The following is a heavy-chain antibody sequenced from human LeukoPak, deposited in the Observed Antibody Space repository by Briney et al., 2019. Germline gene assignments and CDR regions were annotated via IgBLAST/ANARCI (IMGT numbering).Heavy chain of an antibody. CDR1: GGSISSSSYY. CDR3: ARHIEAYDYVWGSYLDY. V-gene: IGHV4-39*01. D-gene: IGHD3-16*01. J-gene: IGHJ4*02. CDR2: IYYSGST. Sequence: PSETLSLTCTVSGGSISSSSYYWGWIRQPPGKGLEWIGSIYYSGSTYYNPSLKSRVTISVDTSKNQFSLKLSSVTAADTAVYYCARHIEAYDYVWGSYLDYWGQGTLVTVSS.